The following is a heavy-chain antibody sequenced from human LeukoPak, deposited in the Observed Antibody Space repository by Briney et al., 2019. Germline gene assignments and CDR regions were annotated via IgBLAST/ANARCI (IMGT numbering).Heavy chain of an antibody. CDR3: AKDRGSGWDFDY. V-gene: IGHV1-46*01. Sequence: GASVKISCKASGYTFTSNYMHWVRQAPGQGLEWMGIINPSGGSTNYVQKFQGRVTMTRDTSTSTVYMELSSLRSEDTAMYYCAKDRGSGWDFDYWGQGTLVTVSS. D-gene: IGHD6-19*01. J-gene: IGHJ4*02. CDR1: GYTFTSNY. CDR2: INPSGGST.